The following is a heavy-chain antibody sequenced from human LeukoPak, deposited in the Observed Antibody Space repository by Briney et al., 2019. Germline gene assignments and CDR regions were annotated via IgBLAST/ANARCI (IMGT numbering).Heavy chain of an antibody. D-gene: IGHD5-12*01. J-gene: IGHJ4*02. Sequence: PSETLSLTCTVSGGAISRDTNYWAWIRQSPRKGLEWIGSVYYSGNAYYNPSLESRVTISVDTSKNQFSLKLTSVTAADTAVYYCARENRSGYDSPLDYWGQGILVTVSS. V-gene: IGHV4-39*07. CDR3: ARENRSGYDSPLDY. CDR1: GGAISRDTNY. CDR2: VYYSGNA.